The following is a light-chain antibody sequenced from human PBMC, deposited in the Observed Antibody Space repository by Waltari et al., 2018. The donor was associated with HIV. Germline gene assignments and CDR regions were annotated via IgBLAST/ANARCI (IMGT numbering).Light chain of an antibody. J-gene: IGLJ3*02. CDR3: HSYDSDRGPV. V-gene: IGLV1-40*01. CDR1: SSNIGADYN. CDR2: ANN. Sequence: QSVLTQPPSVSGAPGQRVTISCTGGSSNIGADYNVHCYQQPPGTAPRLLIYANNIRPSGVPYRFSGSKSGTSASLTITGLQAEDDATYYCHSYDSDRGPVFGGGTKLTVL.